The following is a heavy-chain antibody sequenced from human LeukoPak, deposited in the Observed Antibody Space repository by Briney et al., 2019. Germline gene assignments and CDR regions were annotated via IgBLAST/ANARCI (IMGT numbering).Heavy chain of an antibody. CDR3: ARDPTVYDILTGYCFDY. CDR1: GFTFSSYA. D-gene: IGHD3-9*01. V-gene: IGHV3-30-3*01. CDR2: ISYDGSNK. J-gene: IGHJ4*02. Sequence: GGSLRLSCAASGFTFSSYAMHWVRQAPGKGLEWVAVISYDGSNKYYADSVKGRFTISRDNSKNTLYLQMNSLRAEDTAVYYCARDPTVYDILTGYCFDYWGQGTLVTVSS.